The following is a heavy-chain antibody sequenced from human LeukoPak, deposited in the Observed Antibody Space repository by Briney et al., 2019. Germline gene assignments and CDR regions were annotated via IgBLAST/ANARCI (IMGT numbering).Heavy chain of an antibody. CDR1: GYTFSNYA. V-gene: IGHV1-3*01. J-gene: IGHJ4*02. D-gene: IGHD6-13*01. CDR2: INAGNGDT. Sequence: ASVKVSCKASGYTFSNYAIHWVRQAPGQGLEWMGWINAGNGDTKYSQNLQGRVTITRDTSASIVYMELSSLRSEDTAVYYCARGRGIAAAGTQNPFDYWGQGTLVTVSS. CDR3: ARGRGIAAAGTQNPFDY.